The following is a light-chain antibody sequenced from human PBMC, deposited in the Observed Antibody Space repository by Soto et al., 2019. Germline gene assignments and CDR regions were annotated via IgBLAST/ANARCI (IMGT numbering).Light chain of an antibody. Sequence: DIQMTQSPSTLSASVGDRVSITCRASQSISRHLAWYQQKPGKAPNLLIYQASNLETGFPSRFTGSGSGKEFTLTISSLQADDLATYYCLQYQSYWTFGQGTKVEVK. J-gene: IGKJ1*01. V-gene: IGKV1-5*03. CDR1: QSISRH. CDR2: QAS. CDR3: LQYQSYWT.